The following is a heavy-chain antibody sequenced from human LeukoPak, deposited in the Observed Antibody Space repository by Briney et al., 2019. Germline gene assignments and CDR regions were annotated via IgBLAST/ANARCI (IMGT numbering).Heavy chain of an antibody. V-gene: IGHV3-21*05. CDR2: ISSSSSYT. J-gene: IGHJ4*02. CDR1: GFTFSSYE. CDR3: ARVNYYDSSGYPAGPLDY. D-gene: IGHD3-22*01. Sequence: PGGSLRLSCAASGFTFSSYEMNWVRQAPGKGLEWVSYISSSSSYTNYADSVKGRFTISRDNAKNSLYLQMNSLRAEDTAVYYCARVNYYDSSGYPAGPLDYWGQGTLVTVSS.